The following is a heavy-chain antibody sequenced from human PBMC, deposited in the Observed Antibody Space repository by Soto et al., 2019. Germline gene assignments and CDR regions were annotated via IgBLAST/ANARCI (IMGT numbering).Heavy chain of an antibody. CDR1: GYTFTSYW. CDR3: ARLPQDYYYHGMDV. Sequence: PGESLKISCKGSGYTFTSYWIAWVRQMPGKGLEWMGIIYPSDSDTRYSPSFQGQVTISADKSSRTAYLQWSSLNASDSVMYYCARLPQDYYYHGMDVWGQGTKVTVSS. J-gene: IGHJ6*02. CDR2: IYPSDSDT. V-gene: IGHV5-51*01.